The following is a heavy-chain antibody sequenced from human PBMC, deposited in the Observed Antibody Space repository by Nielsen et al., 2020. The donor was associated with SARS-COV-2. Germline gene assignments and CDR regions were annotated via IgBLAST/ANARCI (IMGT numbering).Heavy chain of an antibody. V-gene: IGHV3-23*01. Sequence: GESLKISCGASGFTISSSFMSWVRQAAGKRLEWVSAISASTYYADSVKGRFTISRDNSKNTLYLQMNSLRAEDTAVYYCAKRSGYTSGWYGDYWGQGTLVTVSS. CDR2: ISAST. CDR3: AKRSGYTSGWYGDY. CDR1: GFTISSSF. D-gene: IGHD6-19*01. J-gene: IGHJ4*02.